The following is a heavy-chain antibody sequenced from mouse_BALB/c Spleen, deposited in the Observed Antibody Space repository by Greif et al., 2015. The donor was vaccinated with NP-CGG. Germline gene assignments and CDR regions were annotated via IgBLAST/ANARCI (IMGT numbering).Heavy chain of an antibody. CDR2: ILPGSGST. Sequence: QVQLKQSGAELMKPGASVKISCKATGYTFSSYWIEWVKQRPGHGLEWIGEILPGSGSTNYNEKFKGKATFTADTSSNTAYMQLSSLTSEDSAVYYCARDYGGTWFAYWGQGTLVTVSA. J-gene: IGHJ3*01. D-gene: IGHD1-1*01. CDR1: GYTFSSYW. V-gene: IGHV1-9*01. CDR3: ARDYGGTWFAY.